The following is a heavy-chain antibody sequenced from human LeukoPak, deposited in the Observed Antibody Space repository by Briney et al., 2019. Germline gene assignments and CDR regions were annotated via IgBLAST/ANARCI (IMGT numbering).Heavy chain of an antibody. J-gene: IGHJ4*02. V-gene: IGHV3-21*01. CDR3: TREIRGICYNTGADDY. CDR2: IGRVSTYI. D-gene: IGHD2-15*01. CDR1: GFTFSDYA. Sequence: GGSLRLSCAASGFTFSDYAMNWVRQAPGKGLEWVSSIGRVSTYIYYADSVRGRFTVSRDNAKNSLYLEVGSLRAEDTAVYYCTREIRGICYNTGADDYWGQGTLVTVSS.